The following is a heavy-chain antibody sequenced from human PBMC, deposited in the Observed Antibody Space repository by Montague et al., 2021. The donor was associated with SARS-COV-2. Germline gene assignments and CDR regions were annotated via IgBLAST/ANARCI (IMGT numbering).Heavy chain of an antibody. CDR3: ARGAPGY. CDR1: GGSFSDYH. J-gene: IGHJ4*02. D-gene: IGHD1-1*01. CDR2: INYGGST. Sequence: SETLSLTCAVYGGSFSDYHWTWIRQSPGGGLEWIGQINYGGSTKYNPYPRSRVTISIDKSKTQFSLKLTSGTAADTALCYCARGAPGYWGQGALVTVSS. V-gene: IGHV4-34*01.